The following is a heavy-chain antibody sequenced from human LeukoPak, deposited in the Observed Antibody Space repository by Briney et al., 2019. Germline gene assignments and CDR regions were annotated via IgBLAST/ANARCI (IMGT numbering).Heavy chain of an antibody. Sequence: PGGSLRFSCAASGFIFSNYAIGWVRQAPGKGLEWLAGIGGSGDSTDYADSLKGRFTISRDTSKNTVYLQMTSLRGEDTAVYYCAKGAYYDFWSGYTLDYWGQGTLVTVSS. D-gene: IGHD3-3*01. CDR2: IGGSGDST. CDR3: AKGAYYDFWSGYTLDY. CDR1: GFIFSNYA. J-gene: IGHJ4*02. V-gene: IGHV3-23*01.